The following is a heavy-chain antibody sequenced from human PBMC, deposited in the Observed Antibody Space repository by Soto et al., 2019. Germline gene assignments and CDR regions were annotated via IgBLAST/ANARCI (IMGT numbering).Heavy chain of an antibody. CDR3: ASPRVGAVNWFDP. D-gene: IGHD1-26*01. CDR1: GGTFSSYT. V-gene: IGHV1-69*02. Sequence: QVQLVQSGAEVKKPGSSVKVSCKASGGTFSSYTISWVRQAPGQGLEWMGRIIPILGIANYAQKFQGRVTITADKATSTADRELSGLRSEDTAVYYCASPRVGAVNWFDPWGQGTLVTVSS. J-gene: IGHJ5*02. CDR2: IIPILGIA.